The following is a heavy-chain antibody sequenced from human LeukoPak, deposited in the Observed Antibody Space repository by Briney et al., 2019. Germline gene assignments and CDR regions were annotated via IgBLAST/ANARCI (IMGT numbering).Heavy chain of an antibody. CDR1: GFTFDDYA. D-gene: IGHD6-19*01. CDR3: AKGKAVADPFDY. J-gene: IGHJ4*02. Sequence: GGSLRLSCAASGFTFDDYAMHWVRQAPGKGLEWVSGLSWNSGSIGYADSVKGRFTISRDNAKNSLYLQMNSLRAEDTALYYCAKGKAVADPFDYWGQGTLVTVSS. V-gene: IGHV3-9*01. CDR2: LSWNSGSI.